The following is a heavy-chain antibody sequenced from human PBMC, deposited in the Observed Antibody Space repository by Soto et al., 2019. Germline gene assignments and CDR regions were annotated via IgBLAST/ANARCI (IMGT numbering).Heavy chain of an antibody. CDR1: GFSLSSTRVA. D-gene: IGHD6-19*01. J-gene: IGHJ4*02. CDR2: IYWDDDK. CDR3: AHSVVAGLGYYFDY. Sequence: QITLKESGPTLVKPTQTLTLTCTFSGFSLSSTRVAVGWIRQPPGKALEWLALIYWDDDKRYSPFLKSRLTIPKDTSKIQGVLTMTDMDPVDTATYYCAHSVVAGLGYYFDYWGQGTLVTVSS. V-gene: IGHV2-5*02.